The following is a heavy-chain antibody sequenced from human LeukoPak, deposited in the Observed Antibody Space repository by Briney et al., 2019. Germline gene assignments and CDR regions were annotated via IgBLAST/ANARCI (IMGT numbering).Heavy chain of an antibody. CDR1: GFTFSSYA. Sequence: PGGSLRLSCAASGFTFSSYAMSWVRQAPGKGLEWVSAISGSGGSTYYADSVKGRFTISRDNSKNTLYLQMNSLRAEDTAVYYCAKDPLAAAGGPPYFDYWGQGTLVTVSS. CDR3: AKDPLAAAGGPPYFDY. D-gene: IGHD6-13*01. CDR2: ISGSGGST. V-gene: IGHV3-23*01. J-gene: IGHJ4*02.